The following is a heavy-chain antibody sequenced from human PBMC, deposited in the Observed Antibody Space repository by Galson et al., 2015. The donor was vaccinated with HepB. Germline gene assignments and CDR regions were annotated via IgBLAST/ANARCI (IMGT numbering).Heavy chain of an antibody. D-gene: IGHD3-22*01. CDR3: ARDFSALRLYYYDSSRGFDI. J-gene: IGHJ3*02. CDR1: GFTFSSNA. CDR2: IGGRSDYT. V-gene: IGHV3-23*01. Sequence: SMRLSCAASGFTFSSNAMAWVRQAPGKGLEWVSAIGGRSDYTYYADSVKGRFTISRDNSKNTLYLQMNSLRGGDTAVYYCARDFSALRLYYYDSSRGFDIWGQGTMVTVSS.